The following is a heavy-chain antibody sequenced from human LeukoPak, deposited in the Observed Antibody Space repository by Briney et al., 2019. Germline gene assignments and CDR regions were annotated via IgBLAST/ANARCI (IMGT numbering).Heavy chain of an antibody. CDR2: ISGSGGST. CDR1: GFTFSSYA. Sequence: GGSLRLSCAASGFTFSSYAMSWVRQAPGKGLEWVSAISGSGGSTYYADSVKGRFTISRDNSRNTLYLQMNSLRAEDTAVYYCARGERSSGWYPIDYWGQGTLVTVSS. J-gene: IGHJ4*02. CDR3: ARGERSSGWYPIDY. V-gene: IGHV3-23*01. D-gene: IGHD6-19*01.